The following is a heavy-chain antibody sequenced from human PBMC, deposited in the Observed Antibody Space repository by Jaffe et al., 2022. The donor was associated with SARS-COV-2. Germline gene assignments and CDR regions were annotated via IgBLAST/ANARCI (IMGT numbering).Heavy chain of an antibody. CDR3: AKDQYDFWSGSYYYYGMDV. D-gene: IGHD3-3*01. CDR2: ISYDGSNK. CDR1: GFTFSSYG. Sequence: QVQLVESGGGVVQPGRSLRLSCAASGFTFSSYGMHWVRQAPGKGLEWVAVISYDGSNKYYADSVKGRFTISRDNSKNTLYLQMNSLRAEDTAVYYCAKDQYDFWSGSYYYYGMDVWGQGTTVTVSS. V-gene: IGHV3-30*18. J-gene: IGHJ6*02.